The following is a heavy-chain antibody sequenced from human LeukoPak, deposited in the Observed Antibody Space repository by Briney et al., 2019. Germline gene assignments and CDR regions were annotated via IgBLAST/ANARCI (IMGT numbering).Heavy chain of an antibody. CDR1: GFTFSSYS. CDR2: ISGSSSYI. CDR3: ARTRLGEWLVGNAFDI. D-gene: IGHD6-19*01. V-gene: IGHV3-21*01. J-gene: IGHJ3*02. Sequence: GGSLRLSCAASGFTFSSYSMNWVRQAPGKGLEWVSSISGSSSYIYYADSMKGRFTISRDNAKNSLYLQMNSLRAEDTAVYYCARTRLGEWLVGNAFDIRGQGTMVTVSS.